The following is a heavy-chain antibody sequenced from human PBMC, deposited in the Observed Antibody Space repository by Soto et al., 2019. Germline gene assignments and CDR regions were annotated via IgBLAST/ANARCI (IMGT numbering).Heavy chain of an antibody. Sequence: PSQTLSLTCAISGDSVSSNNTSWDWIRQSPSRGLEWLGRTYFRSKWYNDYAVSVKSRITINPDTSKNQFPLQLNSVTPEDTAVYYCARTIATTGAMDVWGQGTTVTVSS. J-gene: IGHJ6*02. CDR3: ARTIATTGAMDV. CDR1: GDSVSSNNTS. CDR2: TYFRSKWYN. V-gene: IGHV6-1*01. D-gene: IGHD6-13*01.